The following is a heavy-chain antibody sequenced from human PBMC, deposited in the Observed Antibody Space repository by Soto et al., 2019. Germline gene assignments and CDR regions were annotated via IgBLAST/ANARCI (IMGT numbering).Heavy chain of an antibody. V-gene: IGHV4-39*01. CDR1: GGSISSSSYY. J-gene: IGHJ5*02. CDR2: IYYSGST. CDR3: ARDHYYDSSGYGIGCWFDP. Sequence: QLQLQESGPGLVKPSETLSLTCTVSGGSISSSSYYWGWIRQPPGKGLEWIGSIYYSGSTYYNPSLKSRVTISVDTSKNQFSLKLSSVTAADTAVYYCARDHYYDSSGYGIGCWFDPWGQGTLVTVSS. D-gene: IGHD3-22*01.